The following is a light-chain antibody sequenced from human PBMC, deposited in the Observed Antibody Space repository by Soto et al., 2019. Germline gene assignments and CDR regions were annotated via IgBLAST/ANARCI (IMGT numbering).Light chain of an antibody. CDR3: QHYGSSLT. V-gene: IGKV3-20*01. Sequence: EIVLTQSPGTLSLSPGVGATLSCRASQSVSSAYLAWYQQKPGQAPRLLIYNSSSRATGIPDRFSGSGSGTDFTLTISRLEPEDFAVYYCQHYGSSLTFG. J-gene: IGKJ1*01. CDR2: NSS. CDR1: QSVSSAY.